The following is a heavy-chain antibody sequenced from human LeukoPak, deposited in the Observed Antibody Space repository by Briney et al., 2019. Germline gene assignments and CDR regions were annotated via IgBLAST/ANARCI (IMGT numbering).Heavy chain of an antibody. V-gene: IGHV5-51*01. CDR3: ARHSGSYSESGMRDY. CDR1: GYSFNSYW. CDR2: IYPGDSDT. J-gene: IGHJ4*02. Sequence: GESLKISCKGSGYSFNSYWIGWVRQMPGKGLEWMGIIYPGDSDTRYSPSFQGQVTISADKSISTAYLQWSSLKASDTAMYYCARHSGSYSESGMRDYWGQGTLVTVSS. D-gene: IGHD1-26*01.